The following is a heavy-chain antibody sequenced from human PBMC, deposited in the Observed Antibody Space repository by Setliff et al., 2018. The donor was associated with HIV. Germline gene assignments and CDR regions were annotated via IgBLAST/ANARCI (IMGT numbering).Heavy chain of an antibody. CDR3: ARAPYVSGSFGWFDP. CDR1: GGSISSSSYY. V-gene: IGHV4-31*01. J-gene: IGHJ5*02. CDR2: IHYTGTT. Sequence: PSETLSLTCTVSGGSISSSSYYWNWFRQYPGKGLEWIGYIHYTGTTNQNPSLRSLITISLDTSKDQFSLKLTSVTAADTALYYCARAPYVSGSFGWFDPWGQGTLVTVSS. D-gene: IGHD3-10*01.